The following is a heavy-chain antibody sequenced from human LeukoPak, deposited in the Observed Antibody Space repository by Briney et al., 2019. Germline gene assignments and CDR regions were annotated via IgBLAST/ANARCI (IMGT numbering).Heavy chain of an antibody. J-gene: IGHJ6*02. V-gene: IGHV3-33*01. D-gene: IGHD3-10*01. CDR1: GFTFSSYG. CDR2: IWYDGSNK. CDR3: ARDTYYYGSGSYYNYYYGMDV. Sequence: GGSLRLSCAASGFTFSSYGMHWVRQAPGKGLEWVAVIWYDGSNKYYADSVKGRFTISRDNSKNTLYLQMNSPRAEDTAVYYCARDTYYYGSGSYYNYYYGMDVWGQGTTVTVSS.